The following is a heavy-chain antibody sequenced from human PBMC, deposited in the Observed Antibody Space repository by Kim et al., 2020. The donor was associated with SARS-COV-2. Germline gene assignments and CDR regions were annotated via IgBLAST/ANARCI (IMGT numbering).Heavy chain of an antibody. V-gene: IGHV3-33*08. CDR2: IWYDGSNN. CDR1: GFIFSTYG. J-gene: IGHJ4*02. CDR3: VRGYCGTATCYTGGTYFDY. D-gene: IGHD2-2*02. Sequence: GGSLRLSCAPSGFIFSTYGMHWVRQAPGKGLEWVATIWYDGSNNYYPDSVKGRFTVSRDNSKNTLYLQMNSLRAEDAAVYYCVRGYCGTATCYTGGTYFDYWGRETLVTVSS.